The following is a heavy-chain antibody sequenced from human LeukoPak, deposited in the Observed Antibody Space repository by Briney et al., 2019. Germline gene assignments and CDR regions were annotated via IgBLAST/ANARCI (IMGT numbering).Heavy chain of an antibody. CDR3: ARVYYDILTGDRVNNWFDP. V-gene: IGHV4-39*07. CDR2: IHYSGST. D-gene: IGHD3-9*01. CDR1: GGSISSSSYY. J-gene: IGHJ5*02. Sequence: SSETLSLTCTVSGGSISSSSYYWGWIRQPPGKGLEWIGSIHYSGSTYYNPSLKSRVTISVDTSKNQFSLKLSSVTAADTAVYYCARVYYDILTGDRVNNWFDPWGQGTLVTVSS.